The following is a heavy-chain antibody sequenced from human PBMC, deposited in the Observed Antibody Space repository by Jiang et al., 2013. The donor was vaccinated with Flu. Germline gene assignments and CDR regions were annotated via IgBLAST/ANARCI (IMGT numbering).Heavy chain of an antibody. V-gene: IGHV3-7*03. Sequence: KQDGSEKYYVDSVKGRFTISRDNAKNSLYLQMNSLRAEDTAVYYCARHYIAMIVVEDAFDIWGQGTMVTVSS. J-gene: IGHJ3*02. CDR2: KQDGSEK. D-gene: IGHD3-22*01. CDR3: ARHYIAMIVVEDAFDI.